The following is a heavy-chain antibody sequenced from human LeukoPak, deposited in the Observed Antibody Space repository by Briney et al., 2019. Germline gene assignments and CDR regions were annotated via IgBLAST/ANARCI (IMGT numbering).Heavy chain of an antibody. CDR2: IRYDGSNK. V-gene: IGHV3-30*02. D-gene: IGHD3-9*01. Sequence: GGSLRLSCAVSGFPFSTFWMSWVRQAPGKGLEWVAFIRYDGSNKYYADSVKGRFTISRDNSKNTLYLQMNSLRAEDTAVYYCVPSPYYDILTGYYTWGQGTLVTVSS. CDR1: GFPFSTFW. CDR3: VPSPYYDILTGYYT. J-gene: IGHJ5*02.